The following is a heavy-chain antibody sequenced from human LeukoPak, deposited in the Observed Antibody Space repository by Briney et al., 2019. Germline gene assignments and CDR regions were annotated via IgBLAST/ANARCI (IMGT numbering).Heavy chain of an antibody. V-gene: IGHV1-24*01. CDR3: ATDFVPYYYGSGSYSPRDY. J-gene: IGHJ4*02. D-gene: IGHD3-10*01. CDR1: GYTLTELS. CDR2: FDPEDGET. Sequence: GASVKVSCKVSGYTLTELSMHWVRQAPGKGLEWMGGFDPEDGETIYAQKFQGRVTMTEDTSTDTAYMELSSLRSEDTAVYYCATDFVPYYYGSGSYSPRDYWGQGTLVTVSS.